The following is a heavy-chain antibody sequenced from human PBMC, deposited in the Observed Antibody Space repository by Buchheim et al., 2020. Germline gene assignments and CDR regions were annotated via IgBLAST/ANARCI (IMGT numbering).Heavy chain of an antibody. V-gene: IGHV4-4*02. CDR1: GASISNTNW. CDR2: IFHSGST. D-gene: IGHD3-10*01. J-gene: IGHJ4*02. Sequence: QVQLRESGPELVKPSGTLSLTCAVSGASISNTNWWSWLRQPPGQGLEWIGEIFHSGSTNYSPSFRSRVTMSVDKSKSQFSLNLSAVTAADTAMYYCARSSPRWTTSGNFDYWGQGTL. CDR3: ARSSPRWTTSGNFDY.